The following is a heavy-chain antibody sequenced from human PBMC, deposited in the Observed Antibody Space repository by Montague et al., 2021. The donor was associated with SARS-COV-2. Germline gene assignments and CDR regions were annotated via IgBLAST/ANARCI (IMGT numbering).Heavy chain of an antibody. Sequence: LRLSCAASGFTFSDSSMTWVRQPPGKGLEWIGEINHRGSTNYNPSLKSRVTISVDTSKNQFSLKMTSVTAADTAVYYCARGRQHINMVVVVVTGGEYYFDFWGQGTLVAVSS. J-gene: IGHJ4*02. V-gene: IGHV4-34*01. CDR1: GFTFSDSS. CDR3: ARGRQHINMVVVVVTGGEYYFDF. CDR2: INHRGST. D-gene: IGHD3-22*01.